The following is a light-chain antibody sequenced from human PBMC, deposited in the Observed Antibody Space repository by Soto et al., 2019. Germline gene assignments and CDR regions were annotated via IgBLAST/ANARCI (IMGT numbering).Light chain of an antibody. CDR1: QSISRY. J-gene: IGKJ5*01. CDR2: GAS. V-gene: IGKV1-9*01. CDR3: QELHTYPIT. Sequence: DIQMTQSPSSLSASVGDRVTITCRASQSISRYLNWYQQEPGKAPNLLIYGASTLQSGVPSRFSGSGSGTEFTLTISSLQPEDFATYYCQELHTYPITFGQGTRLEIK.